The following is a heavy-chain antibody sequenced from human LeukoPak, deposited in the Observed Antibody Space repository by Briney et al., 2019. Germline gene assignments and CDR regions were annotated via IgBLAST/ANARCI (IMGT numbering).Heavy chain of an antibody. CDR2: IYPDDSHT. CDR1: GYSFTSYL. CDR3: ARHRTTGYSVSAFDM. V-gene: IGHV5-51*01. D-gene: IGHD5/OR15-5a*01. J-gene: IGHJ3*02. Sequence: GESLKISCKGSGYSFTSYLIGWVRQMPGKGLEWMGFIYPDDSHTRYSPSFEGQVTISADKSINTSYLQWSRLRASDTAMYYCARHRTTGYSVSAFDMWGRGTLVTVSS.